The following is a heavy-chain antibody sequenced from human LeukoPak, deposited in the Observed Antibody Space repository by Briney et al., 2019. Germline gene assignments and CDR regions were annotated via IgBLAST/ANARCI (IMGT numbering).Heavy chain of an antibody. D-gene: IGHD1/OR15-1a*01. J-gene: IGHJ4*02. V-gene: IGHV3-23*01. CDR1: AFTFSSYA. CDR2: ISSSGGST. CDR3: AINWNNDY. Sequence: GGSLRLSCAASAFTFSSYAMSWVRQAPGKGLEWVSAISSSGGSTYYVDSVKGRFTVSRDNSRNTLYLQMNSLRAEDTAVYYCAINWNNDYWGQGTLVTVSS.